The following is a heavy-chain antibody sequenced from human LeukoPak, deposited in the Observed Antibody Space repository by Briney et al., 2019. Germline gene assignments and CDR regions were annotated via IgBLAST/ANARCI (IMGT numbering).Heavy chain of an antibody. J-gene: IGHJ4*02. D-gene: IGHD6-19*01. CDR1: GFTFSSYG. V-gene: IGHV3-30*03. CDR3: ARDYEFIAVAGLLSY. Sequence: GGSLRLSCAASGFTFSSYGMHWVRQAPGKGLEWVAVISYDGSNKYYADSVKGRFTISRDNSKNTLYLQMNSLRAEDTAVYYCARDYEFIAVAGLLSYWGQGTLVTVSS. CDR2: ISYDGSNK.